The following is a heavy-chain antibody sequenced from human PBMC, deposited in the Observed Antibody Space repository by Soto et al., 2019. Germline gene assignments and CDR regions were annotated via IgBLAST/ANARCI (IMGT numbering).Heavy chain of an antibody. Sequence: GGSLRLSCAASGFSFSNYAMHWVRQAPGKGLEWVAVISYDGSNKFYAGSLQGRATISRDNSRNTLYLQLNSLSSDDTALYYCARGYGDGDNPSRTYTNFDSSGQGTLVTV. D-gene: IGHD4-17*01. CDR2: ISYDGSNK. CDR3: ARGYGDGDNPSRTYTNFDS. V-gene: IGHV3-30-3*01. J-gene: IGHJ4*02. CDR1: GFSFSNYA.